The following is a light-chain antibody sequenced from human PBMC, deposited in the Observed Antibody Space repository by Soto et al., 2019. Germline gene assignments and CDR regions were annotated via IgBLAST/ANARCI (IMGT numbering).Light chain of an antibody. J-gene: IGKJ1*01. CDR2: GAS. V-gene: IGKV1-27*01. Sequence: DIQMTQSPSSLSASVGDRVTITCRASQGIRNYLAWFQQKPGRVPKLLIYGASTLQSGVPSRFSGSGSGTDFPLTISSLQPEDVATYYCQKDNRAPRTFDQGTKVEIK. CDR3: QKDNRAPRT. CDR1: QGIRNY.